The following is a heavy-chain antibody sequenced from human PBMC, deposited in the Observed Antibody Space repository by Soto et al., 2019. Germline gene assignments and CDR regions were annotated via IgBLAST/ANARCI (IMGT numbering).Heavy chain of an antibody. J-gene: IGHJ4*02. V-gene: IGHV3-30*18. D-gene: IGHD3-22*01. CDR3: AQDTHYYDRRGYYVFDY. CDR2: ISYGGSNK. CDR1: GVTFSSYG. Sequence: SLRLSCAASGVTFSSYGMHWVRQAPGKGLEWVAVISYGGSNKHYADSVKGRFTISRDNFKNTPYLQMNSLGAEDTAVYYCAQDTHYYDRRGYYVFDYRGQATLVTSPQ.